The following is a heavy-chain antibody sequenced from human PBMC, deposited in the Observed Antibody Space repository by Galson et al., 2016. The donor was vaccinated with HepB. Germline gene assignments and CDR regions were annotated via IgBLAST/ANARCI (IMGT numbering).Heavy chain of an antibody. CDR3: ARRLASARKPYYYGMDV. Sequence: SVKVSCKASGYTFTHYYIHWVRKAPGQGLEWMGIINPSGGNTNYAQQFQARVTMTSDTSTSTVYMEVSSLKSEDTAVYYCARRLASARKPYYYGMDVWGQGTTVIVSS. CDR2: INPSGGNT. D-gene: IGHD3-3*02. J-gene: IGHJ6*02. CDR1: GYTFTHYY. V-gene: IGHV1-46*01.